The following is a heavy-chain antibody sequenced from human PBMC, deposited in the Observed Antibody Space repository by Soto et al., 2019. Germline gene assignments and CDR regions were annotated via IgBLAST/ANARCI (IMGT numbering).Heavy chain of an antibody. Sequence: QVQLVESGGGVVQPGRSLRLSCAASGFTFSSYAMHWVRQAPGKGLEWVAVISYDGSNKYYADSVKGRFTISRDNSKNTLYLQMNSLRAEDTAVYYCAIDPVAYCGGDCRTFDYWGQGTLVTVSS. J-gene: IGHJ4*02. CDR2: ISYDGSNK. CDR3: AIDPVAYCGGDCRTFDY. D-gene: IGHD2-21*02. V-gene: IGHV3-30-3*01. CDR1: GFTFSSYA.